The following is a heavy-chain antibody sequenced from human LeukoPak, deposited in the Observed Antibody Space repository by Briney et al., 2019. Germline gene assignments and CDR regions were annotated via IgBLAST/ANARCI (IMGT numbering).Heavy chain of an antibody. J-gene: IGHJ4*02. CDR2: IWYDGSNK. D-gene: IGHD5-18*01. Sequence: PGGSLRLSCAASGFTFSTYGMHWVRQAPGKGPEWVAVIWYDGSNKYYADSVKGRFTITRDNSKNTLFLQMNSLRAEDTAVYYCARGEYSYGCFDYWGQGTLVTVSS. V-gene: IGHV3-33*01. CDR1: GFTFSTYG. CDR3: ARGEYSYGCFDY.